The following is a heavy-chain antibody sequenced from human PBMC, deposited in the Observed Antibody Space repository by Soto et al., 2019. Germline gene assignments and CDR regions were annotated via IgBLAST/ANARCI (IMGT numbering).Heavy chain of an antibody. J-gene: IGHJ4*02. CDR3: ARGRDIVSPGN. CDR1: GYTFTGYQ. CDR2: INPNSGGT. D-gene: IGHD2-15*01. V-gene: IGHV1-2*02. Sequence: QVQLVQSGAEVKKPGASVKVSCKASGYTFTGYQIHWVRQAPGQGLEWMGWINPNSGGTNYAQKFQGRVTMTRDTSIITAYMELNRLTSDDTAVYYCARGRDIVSPGNWGQGTLVSVSS.